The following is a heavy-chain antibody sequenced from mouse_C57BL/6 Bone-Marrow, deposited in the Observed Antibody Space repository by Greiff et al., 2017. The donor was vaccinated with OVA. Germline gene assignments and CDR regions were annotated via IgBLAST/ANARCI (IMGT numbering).Heavy chain of an antibody. V-gene: IGHV1-53*01. J-gene: IGHJ1*03. D-gene: IGHD2-1*01. Sequence: VQLQQPGPELVKPGASVKLSCKASGYTFTSYWMHWVKQRPGQGLEWIGNINPSNGGTNYNEKFKSKATLTVDKSSSTAYMQLSSLTSEDSAVYYCARWGGNWKYFDVWGTGTTVTVSS. CDR3: ARWGGNWKYFDV. CDR2: INPSNGGT. CDR1: GYTFTSYW.